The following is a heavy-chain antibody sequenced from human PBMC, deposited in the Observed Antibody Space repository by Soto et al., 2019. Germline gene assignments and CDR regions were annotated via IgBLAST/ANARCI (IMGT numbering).Heavy chain of an antibody. CDR1: GDTFTSYY. CDR3: AGVYCSGGGCYGIDY. D-gene: IGHD2-15*01. J-gene: IGHJ4*02. V-gene: IGHV1-46*01. Sequence: ASVKVSCKASGDTFTSYYMHWVRQAPGQGLEWMGIINPSGDTSYAQKFQGRVTMTRDTSTSTVYMELSSLRSEDTAVYYCAGVYCSGGGCYGIDYWGQGTLVTVSS. CDR2: INPSGDT.